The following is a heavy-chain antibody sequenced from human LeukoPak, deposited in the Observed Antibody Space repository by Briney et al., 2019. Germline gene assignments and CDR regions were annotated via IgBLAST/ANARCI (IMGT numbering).Heavy chain of an antibody. CDR2: ISTYNGNT. J-gene: IGHJ4*02. CDR1: GYTFTTYG. D-gene: IGHD6-19*01. V-gene: IGHV1-18*04. Sequence: GASVKVSCKASGYTFTTYGISWVRQAPGQGLEWMGWISTYNGNTNYAQKLQGRLTMTTDTSTSTAYMELRSLISDDTAVYYCARAEQWLPRGVDYWGQGTLVTVSS. CDR3: ARAEQWLPRGVDY.